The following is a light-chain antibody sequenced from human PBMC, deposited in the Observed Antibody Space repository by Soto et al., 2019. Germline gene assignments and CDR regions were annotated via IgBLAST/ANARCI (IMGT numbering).Light chain of an antibody. CDR2: DTS. V-gene: IGKV3-15*01. CDR1: QGVSDT. CDR3: QPYNNCPLT. J-gene: IGKJ4*01. Sequence: EVVMTQSPATLSVSPGEGVTLSCRASQGVSDTLASYQHKPGQTPRRLIYDTSTRATAGPARFSGSRSGPAFTLTITSRQSEDFAIDYCQPYNNCPLTFGRGTKVESK.